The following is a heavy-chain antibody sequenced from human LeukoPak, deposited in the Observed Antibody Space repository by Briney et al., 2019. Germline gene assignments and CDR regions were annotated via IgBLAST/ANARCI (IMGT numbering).Heavy chain of an antibody. J-gene: IGHJ4*02. Sequence: PGGSLRLSCTGSGFTFGDYALGWVRQAPGKGLEWITFIRSKPHGGTADYAASVIGRLTISRDDSKSIAYLQMNSLKIEDTAVYYCIRGGVDYGDYDRFFEYWGQGTLVTVSS. CDR2: IRSKPHGGTA. CDR3: IRGGVDYGDYDRFFEY. V-gene: IGHV3-49*04. CDR1: GFTFGDYA. D-gene: IGHD4-17*01.